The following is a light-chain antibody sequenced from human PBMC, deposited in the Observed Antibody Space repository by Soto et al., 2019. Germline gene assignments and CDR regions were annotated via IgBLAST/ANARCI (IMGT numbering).Light chain of an antibody. CDR2: DVN. CDR1: SSDVGGYEY. V-gene: IGLV2-11*01. J-gene: IGLJ3*02. Sequence: QSVLTQPRSVSGSPGQSVTISCTGTSSDVGGYEYVSWYQQDQGKAPQLMIYDVNKRPSGVPDRFSGSKSGNTASLTISGLQAEDETDYYCCSYAGSYTWVFGGGTQLTVL. CDR3: CSYAGSYTWV.